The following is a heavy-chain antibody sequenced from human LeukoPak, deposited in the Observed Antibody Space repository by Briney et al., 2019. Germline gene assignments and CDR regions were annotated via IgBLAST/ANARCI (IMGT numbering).Heavy chain of an antibody. D-gene: IGHD3-22*01. J-gene: IGHJ3*02. CDR3: AREYYDSSGRKHAFNM. CDR1: GCTFTDYY. V-gene: IGHV1-2*02. Sequence: ASVKVSCKASGCTFTDYYMHWVRQAPGQGLEWMGWIDPDSGGTKYAQKFQGRVLMTRDTSISTAYMELSILRSDDTAVYYCAREYYDSSGRKHAFNMWGQGTMVTVSS. CDR2: IDPDSGGT.